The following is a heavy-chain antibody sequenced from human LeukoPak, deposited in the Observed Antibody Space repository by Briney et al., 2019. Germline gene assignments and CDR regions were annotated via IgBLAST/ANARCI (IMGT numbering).Heavy chain of an antibody. CDR3: ARDRLDSSGYYYFDY. V-gene: IGHV4-4*02. J-gene: IGHJ4*02. Sequence: SETLSLTCAVSGGSISSSNWWSWVRQSPGKGLEWIGEISHGGGTNYNPSLKSRVTISVDKSKNQFSLKLTSVTAADTAVYYCARDRLDSSGYYYFDYWGQGALVTVSS. CDR2: ISHGGGT. D-gene: IGHD3-22*01. CDR1: GGSISSSNW.